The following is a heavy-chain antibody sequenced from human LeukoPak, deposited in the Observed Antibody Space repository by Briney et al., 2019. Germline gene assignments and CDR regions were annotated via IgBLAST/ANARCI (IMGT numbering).Heavy chain of an antibody. CDR1: GFTFSTYW. CDR3: ARDTVTTGLGY. V-gene: IGHV4-34*01. J-gene: IGHJ4*02. Sequence: GSLRLSCSASGFTFSTYWMSWIRQPPGKGLEWIGEINHSGSTNYNPSLKSRVTISVDTSKNQFSLKLSSVTAADTAVYYCARDTVTTGLGYWGQGTLVTVSS. CDR2: INHSGST. D-gene: IGHD4-17*01.